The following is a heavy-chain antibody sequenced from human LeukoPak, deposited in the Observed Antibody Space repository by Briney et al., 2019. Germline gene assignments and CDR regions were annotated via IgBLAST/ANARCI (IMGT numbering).Heavy chain of an antibody. D-gene: IGHD1-26*01. J-gene: IGHJ4*02. CDR1: GSTFDDYA. Sequence: PGGSLRLSCAASGSTFDDYAMHWVRQAPGKGLEWVSGISWNSGRIGYADSVKGRFTISRDNAKNTLYLQMNSLRAEDTAVYYCARVPSAAIDYWGQGTLVTVSS. V-gene: IGHV3-9*01. CDR3: ARVPSAAIDY. CDR2: ISWNSGRI.